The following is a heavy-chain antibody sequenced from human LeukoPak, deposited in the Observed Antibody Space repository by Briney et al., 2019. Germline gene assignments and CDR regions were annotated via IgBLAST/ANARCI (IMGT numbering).Heavy chain of an antibody. CDR3: AKDPDCTSGVCYTFFDY. CDR2: IIPIFGTA. D-gene: IGHD2-8*01. J-gene: IGHJ4*02. CDR1: GGTFSSYA. V-gene: IGHV1-69*13. Sequence: ASVKYSCKASGGTFSSYAISWVRQAPGQGLEWMGGIIPIFGTANYAQKFQGRVTITADESTSTAYMELSSLRSEDTAVYYCAKDPDCTSGVCYTFFDYWGQGTLVTVSS.